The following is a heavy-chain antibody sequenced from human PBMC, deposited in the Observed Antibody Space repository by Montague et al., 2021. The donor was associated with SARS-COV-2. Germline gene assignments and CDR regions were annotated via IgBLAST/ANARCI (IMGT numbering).Heavy chain of an antibody. D-gene: IGHD2-2*02. J-gene: IGHJ2*01. CDR1: GGSIISSSYY. V-gene: IGHV4-39*01. Sequence: SETLSLTCTVSGGSIISSSYYWGWIRQLPGKGLEWIGSIYYSGSTYYNPSLKSRVTISVDTSKNQFSLKLSSVTAADTAVYYCAGRVVVPAAIGHWYFDLWGRGTLVTVSS. CDR3: AGRVVVPAAIGHWYFDL. CDR2: IYYSGST.